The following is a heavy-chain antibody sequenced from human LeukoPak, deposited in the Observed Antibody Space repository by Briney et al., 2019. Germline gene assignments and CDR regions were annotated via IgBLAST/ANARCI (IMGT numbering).Heavy chain of an antibody. Sequence: SETLSLTCTVSGGSISSYYWSWIRQPPGKGLEWIGYIYYSGSTNYNPSLRSRVTISVDTSKNQFSLKLSSVTAADTAVYYCARVSYDSSGYYLARIYYYYYMDVWGKGTTVTVSS. D-gene: IGHD3-22*01. V-gene: IGHV4-59*01. CDR2: IYYSGST. CDR1: GGSISSYY. J-gene: IGHJ6*03. CDR3: ARVSYDSSGYYLARIYYYYYMDV.